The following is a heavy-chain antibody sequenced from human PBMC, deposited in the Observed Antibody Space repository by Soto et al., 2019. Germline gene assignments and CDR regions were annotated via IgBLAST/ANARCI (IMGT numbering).Heavy chain of an antibody. D-gene: IGHD6-13*01. V-gene: IGHV1-8*01. CDR3: ARERSAAGTGWFDP. Sequence: QVQLGQSGAEVKKPGASVKVTFKASGYTFTRFDINWVRQATGHGLEWMGWMNPNSGNTGYAQKFQGRVTMTRNTSISTAYMELSSLRSEDTAVYYCARERSAAGTGWFDPWGQGTLVTVFS. CDR2: MNPNSGNT. CDR1: GYTFTRFD. J-gene: IGHJ5*02.